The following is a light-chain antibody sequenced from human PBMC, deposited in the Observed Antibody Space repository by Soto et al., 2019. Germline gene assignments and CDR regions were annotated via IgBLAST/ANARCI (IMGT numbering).Light chain of an antibody. J-gene: IGKJ1*01. CDR3: QQYNNWPRT. Sequence: EIGMTQSPATLSVSPGERATLSCRASQSVSSNLAWYQQKPGQPPRLLIYGASTRATVIPARFSGSGSGTEFTLTISSLQSEAFAVYYCQQYNNWPRTFGQGTKVEIK. CDR2: GAS. V-gene: IGKV3-15*01. CDR1: QSVSSN.